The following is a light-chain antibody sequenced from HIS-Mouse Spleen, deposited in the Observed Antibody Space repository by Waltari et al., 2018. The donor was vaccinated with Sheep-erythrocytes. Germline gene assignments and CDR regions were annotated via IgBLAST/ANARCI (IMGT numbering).Light chain of an antibody. V-gene: IGLV3-10*01. Sequence: SSELTQPPSVSLSPGQTARITCSGDACPKKYAYWYQQKSGQAPVLVIYEDSKRPSGLPERFSGSTSGTMATLTISGAQVEDEADYYCYSTDSSGNHWVFGGGTKLTVL. CDR3: YSTDSSGNHWV. CDR2: EDS. CDR1: ACPKKY. J-gene: IGLJ3*02.